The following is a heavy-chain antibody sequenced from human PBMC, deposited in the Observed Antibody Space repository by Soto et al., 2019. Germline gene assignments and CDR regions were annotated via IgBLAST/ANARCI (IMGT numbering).Heavy chain of an antibody. CDR2: IWYDGSNK. Sequence: QVQLVESGGGVVQPGRSLRLSCAASGFIFNEYGMHWVRQAPGKGLEWVAVIWYDGSNKYYADSVKGRFTFSRDNSKTTMSLHMNSLRVEDTAVYYCARWGCSGSNCNLNQRSFDLWGQGTLVTVSS. J-gene: IGHJ5*02. CDR1: GFIFNEYG. V-gene: IGHV3-33*03. CDR3: ARWGCSGSNCNLNQRSFDL. D-gene: IGHD2-15*01.